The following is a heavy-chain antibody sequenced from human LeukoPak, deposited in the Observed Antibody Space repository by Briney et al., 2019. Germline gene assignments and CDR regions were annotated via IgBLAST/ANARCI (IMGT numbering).Heavy chain of an antibody. CDR3: ARYQVVREVIIGLDY. J-gene: IGHJ4*02. D-gene: IGHD3-10*01. Sequence: GGSLRLSCAASGFTFSSYNMNWVRQTPGKGLEWVSSISSSSDYIYYADSVKGRFTISRDNAKNSLYLQMKSLRAEDTAVYYCARYQVVREVIIGLDYWGQGALVTVSS. V-gene: IGHV3-21*01. CDR2: ISSSSDYI. CDR1: GFTFSSYN.